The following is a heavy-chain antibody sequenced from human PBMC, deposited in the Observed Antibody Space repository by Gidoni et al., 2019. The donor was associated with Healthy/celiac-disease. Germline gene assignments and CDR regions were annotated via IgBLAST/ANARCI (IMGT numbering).Heavy chain of an antibody. Sequence: EVQLVESGGGLVQPGGSLRLSCAASGFTFSHAWWNWVRQAPGKGLEWVGRIKSKTDGGTTDYAAPVKGRFTISRDDSKNTLYLQMNSLKTEDTAVYYCTTGNYYDSSGYYYPDYWGQGTLVTVSS. J-gene: IGHJ4*02. CDR1: GFTFSHAW. V-gene: IGHV3-15*07. CDR3: TTGNYYDSSGYYYPDY. D-gene: IGHD3-22*01. CDR2: IKSKTDGGTT.